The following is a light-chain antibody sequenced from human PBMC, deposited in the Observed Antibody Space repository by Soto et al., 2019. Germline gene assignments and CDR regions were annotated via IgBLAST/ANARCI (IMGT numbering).Light chain of an antibody. CDR3: GTCDSSLSGYV. J-gene: IGLJ1*01. CDR1: SSNIGNNY. CDR2: DNN. V-gene: IGLV1-51*01. Sequence: QSVLTQPPSVSAAPGQKVTISCSGSSSNIGNNYVSWYQHLSGTAPKLLIYDNNKRPSGIPDRFSGSKSGTSATLGITGLQTGDEADYYCGTCDSSLSGYVFGTGTKV.